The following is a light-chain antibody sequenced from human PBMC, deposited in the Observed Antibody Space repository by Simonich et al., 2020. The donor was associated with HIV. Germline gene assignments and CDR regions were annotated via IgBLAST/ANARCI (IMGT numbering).Light chain of an antibody. CDR3: QQYDNWPT. Sequence: EVVLTQSPATLSLSPGERATLSCRASQSVSRYLAWYQQKPGQAPRLLIYDASNGATGIPARFSGSGSGTDFTLTISSLEPEDFAVYYCQQYDNWPTFGQGTKVEIK. CDR1: QSVSRY. CDR2: DAS. J-gene: IGKJ1*01. V-gene: IGKV3-11*01.